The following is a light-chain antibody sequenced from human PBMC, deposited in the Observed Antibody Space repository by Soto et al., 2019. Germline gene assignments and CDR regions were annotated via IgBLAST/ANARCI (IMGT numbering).Light chain of an antibody. V-gene: IGKV1-5*01. CDR1: QSIGSW. J-gene: IGKJ1*01. CDR3: QQYNTYWT. CDR2: DAS. Sequence: DIQMTQSPSTLSASVGDRVTITCRASQSIGSWLAWYQQKPGKAPKVLIYDASSLESGVPSRFSGSGSGTEFPLTISSLQPDDFATYYCQQYNTYWTFGQGTKVEIK.